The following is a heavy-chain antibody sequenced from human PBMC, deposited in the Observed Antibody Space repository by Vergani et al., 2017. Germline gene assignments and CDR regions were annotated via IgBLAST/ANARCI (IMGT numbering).Heavy chain of an antibody. CDR1: GGSVRNYY. Sequence: QVHLKESGPGLMKPSETLSLTCSVSGGSVRNYYWSWIRQPPGKGLEFIGYIAHIGRSNYDPSFRSRATITLDTSKNQVSLKLTSVNVADTAVYYCAKVEDIVVDNMFDSWGQRIMVTVSS. J-gene: IGHJ5*01. V-gene: IGHV4-59*02. CDR2: IAHIGRS. D-gene: IGHD5-12*01. CDR3: AKVEDIVVDNMFDS.